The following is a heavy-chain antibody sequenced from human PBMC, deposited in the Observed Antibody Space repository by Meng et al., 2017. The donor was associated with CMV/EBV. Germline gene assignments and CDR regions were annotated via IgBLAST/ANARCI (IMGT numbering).Heavy chain of an antibody. CDR2: IKSGGSRK. Sequence: SGFTFSSYRMHWVRQAPGKGLEWMARIKSGGSRKNYAHTVQGRFTISRDKSRNTLYVQMDSLRAEDTAMYYCARDAGTSDHCGHFDLWGQGTLVTVSS. CDR1: GFTFSSYR. D-gene: IGHD2-8*02. V-gene: IGHV3-33*05. J-gene: IGHJ4*02. CDR3: ARDAGTSDHCGHFDL.